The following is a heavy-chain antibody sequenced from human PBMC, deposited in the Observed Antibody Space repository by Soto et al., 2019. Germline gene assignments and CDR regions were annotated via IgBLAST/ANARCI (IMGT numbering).Heavy chain of an antibody. V-gene: IGHV3-7*01. CDR1: TFPFSTYW. CDR3: AGGNALDV. Sequence: GSLKLSRAASTFPFSTYWMTWVRQAPGKGLEWVANIHRDEIEKYYMDSVKGRFTISRDNAKNSLYLQMTSLRAEDTAVYYCAGGNALDVWGQGTTVTVSS. J-gene: IGHJ6*02. CDR2: IHRDEIEK.